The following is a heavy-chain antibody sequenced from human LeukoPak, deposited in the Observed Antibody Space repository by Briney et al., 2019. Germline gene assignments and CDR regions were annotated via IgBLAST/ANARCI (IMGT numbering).Heavy chain of an antibody. J-gene: IGHJ4*02. Sequence: ASVKVSCKASGYTFTGDYMYRVRQAPAQGREWMWWVNPNSGGTNYTQKFQGRVTMARDTSISTAYMELSRLRSDDTGVYYWAREGFLWFGDPPRTYDYWGQGTLVTVSS. CDR2: VNPNSGGT. V-gene: IGHV1-2*02. CDR3: AREGFLWFGDPPRTYDY. D-gene: IGHD3-10*01. CDR1: GYTFTGDY.